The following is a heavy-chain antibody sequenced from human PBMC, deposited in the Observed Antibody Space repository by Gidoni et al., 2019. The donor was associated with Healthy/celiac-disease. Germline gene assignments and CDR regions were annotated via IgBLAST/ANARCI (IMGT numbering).Heavy chain of an antibody. Sequence: EVQLLESGGGLVQPGGSLRLSCAATGFPFSSYAMSWVRQAPGKGLEWVSAISGSGGSTCYADSVKGRFTISRDNSKNTLYLQMNSLRAEDTAVYYCAKPLYSSSRGWFDPWGQGTLVTVSS. CDR3: AKPLYSSSRGWFDP. CDR2: ISGSGGST. J-gene: IGHJ5*02. D-gene: IGHD6-6*01. CDR1: GFPFSSYA. V-gene: IGHV3-23*01.